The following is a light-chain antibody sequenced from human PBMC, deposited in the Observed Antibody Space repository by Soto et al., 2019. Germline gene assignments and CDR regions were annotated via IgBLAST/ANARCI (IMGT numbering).Light chain of an antibody. CDR1: SSNIGAGYD. V-gene: IGLV1-40*01. CDR2: GNS. Sequence: QSVLTQPPSVSGAPGQRVTISCTGSSSNIGAGYDVHWYQQLPGTAPKLLIYGNSNRPSGVPDRFSGSKSGTSASLAITGLQAEDEADYYCQSYDSSLSGWGVFGGGPKLTV. CDR3: QSYDSSLSGWGV. J-gene: IGLJ2*01.